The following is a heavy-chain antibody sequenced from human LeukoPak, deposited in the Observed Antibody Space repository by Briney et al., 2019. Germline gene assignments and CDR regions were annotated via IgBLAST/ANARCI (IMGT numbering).Heavy chain of an antibody. V-gene: IGHV3-11*01. Sequence: GGSLRLSCAASGFTFSDYYMSWIRQAPGKGLEWVSYISSSGSTIYYADSVKGRFTISRDNVKNSLYRQMNSLRAEDTAVYYCARVPRPHYMDVWGKGTTVTISS. J-gene: IGHJ6*03. CDR3: ARVPRPHYMDV. CDR2: ISSSGSTI. CDR1: GFTFSDYY.